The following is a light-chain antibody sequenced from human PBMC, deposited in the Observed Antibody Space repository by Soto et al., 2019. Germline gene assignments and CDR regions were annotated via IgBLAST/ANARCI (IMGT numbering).Light chain of an antibody. Sequence: QSVLTQPPSVSAAPGQRVAISCSGGSSDIGNNYVSWYQQFPGTAPKLLIYSDTQRPSGVPDRFSGSKSGASASLAISGLRSEDEGDYYCASWDASLGGWVFGGGTKLTVL. V-gene: IGLV1-47*02. CDR1: SSDIGNNY. CDR3: ASWDASLGGWV. J-gene: IGLJ3*02. CDR2: SDT.